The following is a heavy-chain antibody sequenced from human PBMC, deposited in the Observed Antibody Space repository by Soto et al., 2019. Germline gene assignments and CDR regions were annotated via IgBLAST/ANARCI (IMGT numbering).Heavy chain of an antibody. V-gene: IGHV2-5*01. CDR1: GFSLSTSGLG. D-gene: IGHD6-19*01. CDR2: IYWNDDK. CDR3: ADRPSGWYLFDY. Sequence: QITLKESGPTLVRPTQPLTLTCTFSGFSLSTSGLGVGWIRQPPGKALEWLALIYWNDDKRYTPSLKARLTITKDTSKLQVVLTMTNMDPVDTATYYCADRPSGWYLFDYWGQGTLVTVSS. J-gene: IGHJ4*02.